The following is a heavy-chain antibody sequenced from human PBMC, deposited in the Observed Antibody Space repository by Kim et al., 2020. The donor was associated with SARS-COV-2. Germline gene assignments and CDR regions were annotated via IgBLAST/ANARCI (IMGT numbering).Heavy chain of an antibody. V-gene: IGHV3-23*01. CDR3: VKEPSISGPKYFDH. Sequence: GGSLRLSCAVSGFSFSTYGMTWVRQAPGKGLEWVSSVSGSGGSTEYADSVKGRFTGPRDNSNSTLFLPMNILRVEDTALYYDVKEPSISGPKYFDHWGPG. D-gene: IGHD6-19*01. CDR1: GFSFSTYG. CDR2: VSGSGGST. J-gene: IGHJ4*02.